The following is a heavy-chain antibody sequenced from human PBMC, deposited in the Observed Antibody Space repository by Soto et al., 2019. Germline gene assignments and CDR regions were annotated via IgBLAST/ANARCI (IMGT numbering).Heavy chain of an antibody. CDR3: ARQGCYYGMDG. J-gene: IGHJ6*01. Sequence: GESLKISCKGSGYSFTSYWIGWLRQMPVKGLEWMGIIYPGDSDTRYSPSFQGQVTISADKSISTAHLQWTSLKASDTAMYYCARQGCYYGMDGFGEGTQVTVAS. V-gene: IGHV5-51*01. CDR2: IYPGDSDT. CDR1: GYSFTSYW.